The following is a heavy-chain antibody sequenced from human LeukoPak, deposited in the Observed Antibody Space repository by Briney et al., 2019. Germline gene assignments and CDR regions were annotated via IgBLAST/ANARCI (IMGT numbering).Heavy chain of an antibody. V-gene: IGHV4-59*01. J-gene: IGHJ4*02. Sequence: SETLYLTCTVSGGSISIYYWSRIRQPPGKGLEWIEYIYYSGSTNYNPSLKSRVTISVDTSKNQFSLKLSSVTAADTAVYYCARVNDSSGYYAIDYWGQGTLVTVSS. CDR1: GGSISIYY. CDR2: IYYSGST. D-gene: IGHD3-22*01. CDR3: ARVNDSSGYYAIDY.